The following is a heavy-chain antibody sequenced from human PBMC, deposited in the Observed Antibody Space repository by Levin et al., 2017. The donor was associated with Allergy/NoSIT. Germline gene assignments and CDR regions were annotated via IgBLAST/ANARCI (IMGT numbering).Heavy chain of an antibody. D-gene: IGHD3-3*01. CDR2: IYYDGST. CDR3: ARGRVPANY. J-gene: IGHJ4*02. CDR1: GGSMSGNF. V-gene: IGHV4-59*01. Sequence: SETLSLTCTVSGGSMSGNFWNWIRQPPGKGLEYIGYIYYDGSTNSNPSLKSRVTISLDTSKTQFSLRLTSVTAADTAVYYCARGRVPANYWGQGTLVSVSS.